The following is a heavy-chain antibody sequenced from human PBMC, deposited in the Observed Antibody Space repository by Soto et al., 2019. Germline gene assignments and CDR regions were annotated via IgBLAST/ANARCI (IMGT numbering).Heavy chain of an antibody. CDR1: GFTFSSYA. CDR3: AREAFGVVPNYYYYYGMDV. J-gene: IGHJ6*02. D-gene: IGHD3-3*01. V-gene: IGHV3-30-3*01. CDR2: ISYDGSNK. Sequence: GGSLRLSCAASGFTFSSYAMHWVRQAPGKGLEWVAVISYDGSNKYYADSVKGRFTISGDNSKNTLYLQMNSLRAEDTAVYYCAREAFGVVPNYYYYYGMDVWGQGTTVTVSS.